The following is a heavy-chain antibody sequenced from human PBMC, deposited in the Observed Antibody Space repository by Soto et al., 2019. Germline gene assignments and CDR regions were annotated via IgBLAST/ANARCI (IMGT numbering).Heavy chain of an antibody. Sequence: VASVKVSCKASGYTFTSYGISWVRQAPGQGLEWMGWISAYNGNTNYAQKLQGRVTMTTDTSTSTAYMELRSLRSDDTAVYYCARGTIFGGAYNWFDTWGQGTLVTVSA. V-gene: IGHV1-18*01. CDR2: ISAYNGNT. CDR3: ARGTIFGGAYNWFDT. D-gene: IGHD3-3*01. J-gene: IGHJ5*02. CDR1: GYTFTSYG.